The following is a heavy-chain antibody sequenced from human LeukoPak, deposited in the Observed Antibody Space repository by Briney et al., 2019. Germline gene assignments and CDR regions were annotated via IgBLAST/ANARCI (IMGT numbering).Heavy chain of an antibody. CDR2: ISYDGSYR. CDR1: GFTFSSYS. D-gene: IGHD3-22*01. J-gene: IGHJ4*02. Sequence: PGGSLRLSCAASGFTFSSYSIHWVRQAPGKGLEWVAVISYDGSYRNYADSVKGRFTISRDNSKNTLYLQMNSLRADDAAVYYCAKDVYYYDSSGYFDYWGQGNLVTVSS. CDR3: AKDVYYYDSSGYFDY. V-gene: IGHV3-30*18.